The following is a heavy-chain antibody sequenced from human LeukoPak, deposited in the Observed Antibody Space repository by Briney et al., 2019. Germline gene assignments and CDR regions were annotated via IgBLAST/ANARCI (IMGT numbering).Heavy chain of an antibody. Sequence: SQTLSLTCTVSGGSISSGGYYWSWIRQPPGKGLEWIGYISSSGSTNYNPSLKSRVTISVDTSKNQFSLKLSSVTAADTAVYYCVIDTSNGWYYFDSWGQGTLATVSS. V-gene: IGHV4-61*08. D-gene: IGHD6-19*01. J-gene: IGHJ4*02. CDR3: VIDTSNGWYYFDS. CDR1: GGSISSGGYY. CDR2: ISSSGST.